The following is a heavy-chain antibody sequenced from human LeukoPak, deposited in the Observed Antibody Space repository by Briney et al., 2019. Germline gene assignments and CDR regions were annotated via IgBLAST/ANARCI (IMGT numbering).Heavy chain of an antibody. D-gene: IGHD6-19*01. V-gene: IGHV4-38-2*02. CDR2: IYHSGST. J-gene: IGHJ3*02. CDR3: ASPSTIGYSSAWYVLADAFDI. Sequence: PSETLSLTCTVSGLSISSGYYWGWIRQPPGQGLEWTGNIYHSGSTYYNPSLKSRVTISVDTSKNQFSLKLSSVTAADTAVYYCASPSTIGYSSAWYVLADAFDIWGQGTMVTVSS. CDR1: GLSISSGYY.